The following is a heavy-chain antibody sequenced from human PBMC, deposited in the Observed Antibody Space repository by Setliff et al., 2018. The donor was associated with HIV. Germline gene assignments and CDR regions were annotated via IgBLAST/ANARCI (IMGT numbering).Heavy chain of an antibody. D-gene: IGHD5-12*01. CDR2: INHSGST. J-gene: IGHJ4*02. CDR3: ASRAYSGRGY. CDR1: GGSFSGYY. V-gene: IGHV4-34*01. Sequence: LSLTCAVYGGSFSGYYWSWIRQPPGKGLEWIGEINHSGSTNYNPSLKSRVTISVDPSNKQFSLNLSSVTAADTAVYYCASRAYSGRGYWGQGTLVTVSS.